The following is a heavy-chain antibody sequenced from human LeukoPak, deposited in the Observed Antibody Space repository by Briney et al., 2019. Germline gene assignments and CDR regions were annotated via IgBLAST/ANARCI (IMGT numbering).Heavy chain of an antibody. CDR2: ISSSSSYI. J-gene: IGHJ4*02. V-gene: IGHV3-21*01. Sequence: GGSLRLSCAASGFTFSSYSMNWVRQAPGKGLEWVSSISSSSSYIYYADSVKGRFTISRDNAKNSLYLQKNSLRAEDTAVYYCARDLYYDSSGYCYWGQGTLVTVSS. CDR1: GFTFSSYS. D-gene: IGHD3-22*01. CDR3: ARDLYYDSSGYCY.